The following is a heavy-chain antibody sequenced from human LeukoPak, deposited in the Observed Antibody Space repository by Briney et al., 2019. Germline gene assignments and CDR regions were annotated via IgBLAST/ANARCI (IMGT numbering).Heavy chain of an antibody. V-gene: IGHV3-48*03. CDR1: GFTFSSYE. Sequence: GGSLRLSCAASGFTFSSYEMNWVRQAPGKGLEWVSYISSSGSTIYYADSVKGRFTISRDNAKNSLYLQMNSLRAEDTAVYYCASTRDYGDYDWDYYYHYMDVWGKGTTVTVSS. CDR2: ISSSGSTI. D-gene: IGHD4-17*01. CDR3: ASTRDYGDYDWDYYYHYMDV. J-gene: IGHJ6*03.